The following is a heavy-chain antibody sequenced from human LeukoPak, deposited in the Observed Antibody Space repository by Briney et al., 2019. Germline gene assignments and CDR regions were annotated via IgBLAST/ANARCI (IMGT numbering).Heavy chain of an antibody. CDR2: IYYSGST. J-gene: IGHJ6*02. CDR3: ARGLYGDYHGDYSGYYYYGMDV. CDR1: GGSISSYY. Sequence: SETLSLTCTVSGGSISSYYWSWIRQPPGKGPEWIGYIYYSGSTNYNPSLKSRVTRSVETSKNQFSLKLSSVTAADTAVYYCARGLYGDYHGDYSGYYYYGMDVWGQGTTVTVSS. D-gene: IGHD4-17*01. V-gene: IGHV4-59*01.